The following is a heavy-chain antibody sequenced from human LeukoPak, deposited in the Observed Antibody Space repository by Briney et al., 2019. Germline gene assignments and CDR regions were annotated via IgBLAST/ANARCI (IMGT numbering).Heavy chain of an antibody. CDR2: ISSSSQT. J-gene: IGHJ6*04. D-gene: IGHD4-17*01. Sequence: GGSLRLSCAASGFTFSDYYMSWIRQAPGKGLEWVSHISSSSQTNYADSVKGRFTISRDNAKNSLYLQMHSLRAGDTAVYYCARDGTATNYFYYGMDVWGKGITVTVSS. V-gene: IGHV3-11*06. CDR1: GFTFSDYY. CDR3: ARDGTATNYFYYGMDV.